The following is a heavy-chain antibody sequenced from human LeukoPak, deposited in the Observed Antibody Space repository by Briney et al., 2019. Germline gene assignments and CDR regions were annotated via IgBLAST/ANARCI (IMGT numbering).Heavy chain of an antibody. D-gene: IGHD1-26*01. CDR2: IIPIFGIA. CDR1: GGTFSSYA. Sequence: GASVKVSCKASGGTFSSYAISWVRQAPGQGLEWMGRIIPIFGIANYAQKFQGRVTITADKSTSTAYVELSSLRSEDTAVYYCARDAGPSGSYQEGWFDPWGQGTLVTVSS. V-gene: IGHV1-69*04. CDR3: ARDAGPSGSYQEGWFDP. J-gene: IGHJ5*02.